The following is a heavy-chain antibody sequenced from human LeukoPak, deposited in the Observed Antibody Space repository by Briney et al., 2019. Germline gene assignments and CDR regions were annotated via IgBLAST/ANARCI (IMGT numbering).Heavy chain of an antibody. D-gene: IGHD2-2*01. J-gene: IGHJ5*02. CDR1: GYTVTRYY. V-gene: IGHV1-46*03. CDR3: TRGPSSTSCLYDP. Sequence: ASVKVSCKGSGYTVTRYYMHWVRQAPGQGLELMGIINPSGDSTNDEQKFQGRVTMTRDTSTSTVYMELSSLRSKDTAVYYCTRGPSSTSCLYDPWGQGTLVTVSS. CDR2: INPSGDST.